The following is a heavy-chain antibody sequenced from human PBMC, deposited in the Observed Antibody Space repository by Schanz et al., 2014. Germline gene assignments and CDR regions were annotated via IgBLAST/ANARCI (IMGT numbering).Heavy chain of an antibody. CDR3: ARKVVATIGGYYDN. J-gene: IGHJ4*02. CDR2: ISGSGGST. CDR1: GFSFGTYA. D-gene: IGHD5-12*01. V-gene: IGHV3-23*04. Sequence: EVQLAESGGGLVQPGGSLRLSCAASGFSFGTYAMSWVRQAPGKGLLWVSAISGSGGSTYYADSVKGRFTISRDNSKNTLYLQMNSLRAEDTAVYYCARKVVATIGGYYDNWGQGTLVAVSA.